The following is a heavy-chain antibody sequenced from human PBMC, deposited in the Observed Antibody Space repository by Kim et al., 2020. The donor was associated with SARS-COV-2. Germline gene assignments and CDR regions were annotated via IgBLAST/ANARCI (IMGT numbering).Heavy chain of an antibody. J-gene: IGHJ3*02. D-gene: IGHD2-15*01. V-gene: IGHV4-31*03. Sequence: SETLSPTCTVSGGSISSGGYYWSWIRQHPGKGLEWIGYIYYSGSTYYNPSLKSRVTISVDTSKNQFSLKLSSVTAADTAVYYCAREGYCSGGSCYSTNDAFDIWGQGTMVTVSS. CDR1: GGSISSGGYY. CDR3: AREGYCSGGSCYSTNDAFDI. CDR2: IYYSGST.